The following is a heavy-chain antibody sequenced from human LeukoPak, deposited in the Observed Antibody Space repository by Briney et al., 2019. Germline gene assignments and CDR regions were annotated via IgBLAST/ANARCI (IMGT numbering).Heavy chain of an antibody. Sequence: GGSLRLSCAASGFTFSSYWMSWVRQAPGKGLEWVANIKQDGSEQYYVDSVKGRFTASRDNAKNSLYLQMNSLRAEDTALYYCATDRYSSGWYDYFDYWGQGTLVTVSS. D-gene: IGHD6-19*01. J-gene: IGHJ4*02. CDR2: IKQDGSEQ. CDR3: ATDRYSSGWYDYFDY. V-gene: IGHV3-7*01. CDR1: GFTFSSYW.